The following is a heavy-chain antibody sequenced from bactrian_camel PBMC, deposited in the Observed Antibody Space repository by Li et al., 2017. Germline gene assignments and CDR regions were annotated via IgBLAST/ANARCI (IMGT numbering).Heavy chain of an antibody. CDR3: AAALRQCSYPGGTWVSTAGS. J-gene: IGHJ6*01. CDR1: GNTYSATY. V-gene: IGHV3S54*01. CDR2: LYFRGSSVYGDTT. Sequence: HVQLVESGGGSVQAGGSLTLSCVASGNTYSATYTGWFRQSPGKQREGVAILYFRGSSVYGDTTYYPDSVKGRFTISQDNAKNTLYLQMNNLKPEDTAMYYCAAALRQCSYPGGTWVSTAGSWGQGTQVTVS. D-gene: IGHD3*01.